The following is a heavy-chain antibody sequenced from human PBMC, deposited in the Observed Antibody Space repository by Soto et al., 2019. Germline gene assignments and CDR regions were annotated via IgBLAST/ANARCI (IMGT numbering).Heavy chain of an antibody. D-gene: IGHD1-26*01. Sequence: SCAASGFTFSSYGMHWVRQAPGKGLEWVAVIWYDGSNKYYADSVKGRFTVSRDNSKNKLYLQMNSLRAEDTAVYYCARGVGSYYYRMDGWGQGHTVTVS. CDR2: IWYDGSNK. J-gene: IGHJ6*02. CDR1: GFTFSSYG. V-gene: IGHV3-33*01. CDR3: ARGVGSYYYRMDG.